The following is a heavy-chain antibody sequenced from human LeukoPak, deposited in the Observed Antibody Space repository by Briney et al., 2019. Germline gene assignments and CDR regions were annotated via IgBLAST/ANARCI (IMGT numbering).Heavy chain of an antibody. Sequence: GGSLRLSCAASGFTFSSYAMSWVRQAPGKGLEWVSSFSGSGGNTYYADSVKGRFTISRDNSKNTLYLQMNSLRAEDTAIYYCATYRQVLLPFESWGQGTLVTVSS. J-gene: IGHJ4*02. D-gene: IGHD2-8*02. CDR2: FSGSGGNT. CDR3: ATYRQVLLPFES. CDR1: GFTFSSYA. V-gene: IGHV3-23*01.